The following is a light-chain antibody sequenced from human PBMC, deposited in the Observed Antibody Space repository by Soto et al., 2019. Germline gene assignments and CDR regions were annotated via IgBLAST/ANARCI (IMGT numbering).Light chain of an antibody. CDR1: EGIGNY. CDR3: QKYNSGGPLT. CDR2: AAS. V-gene: IGKV1-27*01. Sequence: DIQMTQSPSSLSASIGDRVTITCRASEGIGNYLAWFQQKPGRVPKLLIYAASTLQSGVPSRFSGSGSGTDFTLTIYSLQPDDVATYYCQKYNSGGPLTFGGGTKVEIK. J-gene: IGKJ4*01.